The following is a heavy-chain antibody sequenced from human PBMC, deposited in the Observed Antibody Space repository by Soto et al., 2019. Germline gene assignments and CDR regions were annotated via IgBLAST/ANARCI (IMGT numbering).Heavy chain of an antibody. D-gene: IGHD3-16*02. J-gene: IGHJ4*02. Sequence: QLQLQESGPGLVKPSETLSLTCTVSGGSISSSSYYWGWIRQPPGKGLEWIGSIYYSGSTYYNPSLKSRVTRSVDTSKNQVSLKLSSVTAADTAVYYCATYPITFGGVIATDYWGQGTLVTVSS. CDR2: IYYSGST. CDR3: ATYPITFGGVIATDY. V-gene: IGHV4-39*01. CDR1: GGSISSSSYY.